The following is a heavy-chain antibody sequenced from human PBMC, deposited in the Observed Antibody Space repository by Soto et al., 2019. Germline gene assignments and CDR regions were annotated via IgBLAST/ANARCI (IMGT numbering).Heavy chain of an antibody. CDR1: GFTFSSYG. CDR2: IWYDGSNN. V-gene: IGHV3-33*01. CDR3: ARDPWVDSSWSSVYY. D-gene: IGHD6-6*01. J-gene: IGHJ4*02. Sequence: QVQLVESGGGVVQPGRSLRLSCAASGFTFSSYGMHWVRQAPGKGLEWVAVIWYDGSNNYYADSVKGRFTISRDNSKNPLYLQMNSLRAEDTAVYYCARDPWVDSSWSSVYYWCQGTLVTVSS.